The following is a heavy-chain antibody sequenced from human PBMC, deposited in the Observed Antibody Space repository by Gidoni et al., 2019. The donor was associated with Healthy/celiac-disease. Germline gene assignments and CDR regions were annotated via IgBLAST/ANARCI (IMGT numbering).Heavy chain of an antibody. J-gene: IGHJ4*02. Sequence: QVQLVQSGAEVKNPGSSVKVSCKASGGTCSSYAISWVRQAPGQGLEWMGGIIPIFGTANYAQKFQGRVTITADESTSTAYMELSSLRSEDTAVYYCARDPYYYDSSGYYNGDYWGQGTLVTVSS. D-gene: IGHD3-22*01. CDR3: ARDPYYYDSSGYYNGDY. CDR2: IIPIFGTA. V-gene: IGHV1-69*01. CDR1: GGTCSSYA.